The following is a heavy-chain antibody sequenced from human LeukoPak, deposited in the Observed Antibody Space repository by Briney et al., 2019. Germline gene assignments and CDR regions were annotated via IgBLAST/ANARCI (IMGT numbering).Heavy chain of an antibody. D-gene: IGHD1/OR15-1a*01. J-gene: IGHJ4*02. V-gene: IGHV1-46*03. CDR3: ARGGTTRVTGGFDY. CDR2: INPSSGST. Sequence: ASVKVSCKTSGYTFTNYYMHWVRQAPGQGLEWMGIINPSSGSTSYTQKVQGRVTMTRDTSTSTVYMELSSLRSDDTAVHYCARGGTTRVTGGFDYWGKGTLVTVSS. CDR1: GYTFTNYY.